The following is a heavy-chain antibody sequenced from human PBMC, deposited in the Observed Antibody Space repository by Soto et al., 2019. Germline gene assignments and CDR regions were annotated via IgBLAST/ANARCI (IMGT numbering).Heavy chain of an antibody. J-gene: IGHJ6*03. D-gene: IGHD4-17*01. Sequence: ASVKVSCKASGYTFTSYDINWVRQATGQGLEWMGWMNPNSGNTGYAQKFQGRVTMTRNTSISTAYMELSSLRSEDTAVYYCARDYPFGDPSGSIGYYYYMDVWGKGTTVTVSS. V-gene: IGHV1-8*01. CDR3: ARDYPFGDPSGSIGYYYYMDV. CDR2: MNPNSGNT. CDR1: GYTFTSYD.